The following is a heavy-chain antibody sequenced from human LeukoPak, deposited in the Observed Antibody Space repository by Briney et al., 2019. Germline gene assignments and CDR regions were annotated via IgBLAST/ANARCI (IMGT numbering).Heavy chain of an antibody. D-gene: IGHD6-13*01. CDR2: IYTSGST. V-gene: IGHV4-61*02. Sequence: SQTLSLTCPVSGGSLSSGRYYWSWTPHPAGRGLEWIGRIYTSGSTNYNPSLKSRVTISVDTSKNQFSLKLSSVTAADTAVYYCARLWVAAAGTYYSDYWGQGTLVTVSS. CDR3: ARLWVAAAGTYYSDY. J-gene: IGHJ4*02. CDR1: GGSLSSGRYY.